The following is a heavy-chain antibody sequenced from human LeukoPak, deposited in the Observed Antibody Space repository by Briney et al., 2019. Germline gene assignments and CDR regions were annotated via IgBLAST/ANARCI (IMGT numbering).Heavy chain of an antibody. CDR3: AKDSSSDGNSPFDY. CDR1: GFTFSSYS. V-gene: IGHV3-30*02. D-gene: IGHD4-23*01. Sequence: QPGGSLRLSCATSGFTFSSYSMHWVRQARGKGLEWVAFIRYDGSNKYYADSVKGRFTISRDNSKNTLYLQMNSLRSEDTAVYYCAKDSSSDGNSPFDYWGQGTLVTVSS. CDR2: IRYDGSNK. J-gene: IGHJ4*02.